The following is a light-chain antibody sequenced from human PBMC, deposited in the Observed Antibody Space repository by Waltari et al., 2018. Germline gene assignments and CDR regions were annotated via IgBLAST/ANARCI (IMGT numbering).Light chain of an antibody. Sequence: QSALTQPASVSGSPGQSITISCTGTSSDIGSYNYVSCYQQHPGKAPKLIIFDVTNRPSGVSNRVSGSKSGNTASLIISGLQGEDEADYYCSSYMDTTALELFGGGTSLTVL. J-gene: IGLJ2*01. CDR3: SSYMDTTALEL. CDR2: DVT. CDR1: SSDIGSYNY. V-gene: IGLV2-14*03.